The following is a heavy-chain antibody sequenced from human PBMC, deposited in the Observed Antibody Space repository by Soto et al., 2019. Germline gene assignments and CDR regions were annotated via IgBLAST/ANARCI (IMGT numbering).Heavy chain of an antibody. D-gene: IGHD6-19*01. CDR1: DGSISGNF. V-gene: IGHV4-4*07. CDR2: ISSNGNT. CDR3: AREVWVAGLLYYFDF. Sequence: SETLSLTCTVSDGSISGNFLTWIRQPAGKGLEWIGRISSNGNTDYNPSLKSRVTMSIDTSKSHFSLDLISVTASDTAIYYCAREVWVAGLLYYFDFWGQGTLVTVSS. J-gene: IGHJ4*02.